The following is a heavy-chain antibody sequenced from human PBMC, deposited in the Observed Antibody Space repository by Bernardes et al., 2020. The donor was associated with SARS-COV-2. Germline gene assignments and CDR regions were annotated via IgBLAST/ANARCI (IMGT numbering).Heavy chain of an antibody. CDR3: GRDVGYCPNGYCSP. CDR2: ISPDEGST. J-gene: IGHJ5*02. CDR1: GFTSSSYW. Sequence: GGSLRLSCAGSGFTSSSYWMHWVRQAPGKGPVWVSRISPDEGSTSYAGSVKGRFTISRDNAKNMVYLQMNSLRVEDTAVYYCGRDVGYCPNGYCSPWGQGTLVTVSS. D-gene: IGHD2-8*01. V-gene: IGHV3-74*01.